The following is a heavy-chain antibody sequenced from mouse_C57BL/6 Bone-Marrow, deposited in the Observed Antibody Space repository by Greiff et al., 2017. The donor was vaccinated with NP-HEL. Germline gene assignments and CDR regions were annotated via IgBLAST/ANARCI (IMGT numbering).Heavy chain of an antibody. D-gene: IGHD3-2*02. CDR3: ARMETRLLAMGY. V-gene: IGHV1-64*01. J-gene: IGHJ4*01. Sequence: QVQLQQPGAELVKPGASVKLSCKASGYTFTSYWMHWVKQRPGQGLEWIGMIHPNSGSTNYNEKFKSKATLTVDKSSSTAYMQLSSLTSEDSAVYYCARMETRLLAMGYWGQGTSVTVSS. CDR1: GYTFTSYW. CDR2: IHPNSGST.